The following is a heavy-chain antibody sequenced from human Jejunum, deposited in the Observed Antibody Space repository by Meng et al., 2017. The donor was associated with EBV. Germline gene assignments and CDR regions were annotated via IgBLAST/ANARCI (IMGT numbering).Heavy chain of an antibody. D-gene: IGHD6-13*01. CDR3: ARYSRTWFGSDY. CDR2: SRNKDNSYTT. Sequence: EVQVVESGGGLVQPGGSLRLSCAASGFSFSDHYMDWVRQAPGKGLEWVGRSRNKDNSYTTEYAASVKGRFSIARDDSKNSVNLQMNSLKSEDTAVYYCARYSRTWFGSDYWGQGTLVTVFS. CDR1: GFSFSDHY. V-gene: IGHV3-72*01. J-gene: IGHJ4*02.